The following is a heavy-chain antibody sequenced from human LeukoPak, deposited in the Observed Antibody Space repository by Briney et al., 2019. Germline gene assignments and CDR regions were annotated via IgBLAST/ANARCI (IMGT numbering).Heavy chain of an antibody. V-gene: IGHV4-39*07. CDR1: GGSISSSSYY. J-gene: IGHJ6*03. Sequence: PSETLSLTCTVSGGSISSSSYYWGWIRQPPGKGLEWIGEINHSGSTNYNPSLKSRVTISVDTSKNQFSLKLSSVTAADTAVYYCARLREVRGMGGNGYYYYYMDVWGKGTTVTISS. CDR2: INHSGST. D-gene: IGHD3-10*01. CDR3: ARLREVRGMGGNGYYYYYMDV.